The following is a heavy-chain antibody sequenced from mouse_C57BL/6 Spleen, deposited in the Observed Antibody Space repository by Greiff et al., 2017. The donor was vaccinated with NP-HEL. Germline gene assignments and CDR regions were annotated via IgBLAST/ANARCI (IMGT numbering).Heavy chain of an antibody. Sequence: DVQLVESGGGLVKPGGSLKLSCAASGFTFSDYGMHWVRQAPEKGLEWVAYISSGSSTIYYADTVKGRFTISRDNAKNTLFLQMTSLRSEDTAMYYCARLDYDYDGDYAMDYWGQGTSVTVSS. D-gene: IGHD2-4*01. CDR2: ISSGSSTI. CDR3: ARLDYDYDGDYAMDY. CDR1: GFTFSDYG. J-gene: IGHJ4*01. V-gene: IGHV5-17*01.